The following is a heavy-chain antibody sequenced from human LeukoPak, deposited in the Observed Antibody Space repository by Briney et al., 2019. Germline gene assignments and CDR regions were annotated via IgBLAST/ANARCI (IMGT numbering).Heavy chain of an antibody. V-gene: IGHV4-34*01. CDR3: ARNGVTIFGVAPSAFDI. D-gene: IGHD3-3*01. Sequence: SEPLSLTCAVYGGSFSGYYWSWIRRPPGKGLEWIGEINHSGSTNYNPSLKSRVTISVDTSKNQFSLKLSSVTAADTAVYYCARNGVTIFGVAPSAFDIWGQGTMVTVSS. CDR1: GGSFSGYY. CDR2: INHSGST. J-gene: IGHJ3*02.